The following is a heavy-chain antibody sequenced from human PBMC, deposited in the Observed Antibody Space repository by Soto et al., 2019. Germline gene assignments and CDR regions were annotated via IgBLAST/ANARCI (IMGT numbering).Heavy chain of an antibody. Sequence: SLRLSCASSGFTFSSYAMSWVRQAPGKGLEWVSAISGSGGSTYYADSVKGRFTISRDNSKNTLYLQMNSLRAEDTAVYYCAKVGYIVVVPAAYNWFDPWGQGTLVTVS. CDR2: ISGSGGST. CDR3: AKVGYIVVVPAAYNWFDP. J-gene: IGHJ5*02. V-gene: IGHV3-23*01. D-gene: IGHD2-2*01. CDR1: GFTFSSYA.